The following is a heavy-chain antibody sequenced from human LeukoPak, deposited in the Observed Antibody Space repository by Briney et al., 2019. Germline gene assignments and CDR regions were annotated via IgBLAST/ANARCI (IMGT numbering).Heavy chain of an antibody. J-gene: IGHJ5*02. CDR1: GGSISSGGYS. D-gene: IGHD3-10*01. CDR2: IYHSGST. CDR3: AREDGSYNWFDP. Sequence: PSETLSLTCAVSGGSISSGGYSWSWIRQPPGKGLEWIGYIYHSGSTFYNPSLKSRVTISVDRSKNQFSLNLSSVTAADTAVYYCAREDGSYNWFDPWGQGILVTVSS. V-gene: IGHV4-30-2*01.